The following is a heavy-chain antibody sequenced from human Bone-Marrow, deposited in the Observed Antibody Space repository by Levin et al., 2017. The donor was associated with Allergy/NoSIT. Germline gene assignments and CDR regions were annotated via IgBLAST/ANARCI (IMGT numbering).Heavy chain of an antibody. CDR3: ARDIPFYYGSGSGYFGLDY. Sequence: GESLKISCKASGYTFINYGITWVRQAPGQGLEWMGWISAHTGNTNYTQRLLGRVTMTTDTSTSTAYMELRSLRSDDTAVYYCARDIPFYYGSGSGYFGLDYWGQGTLVTVSS. V-gene: IGHV1-18*04. D-gene: IGHD3-10*01. CDR1: GYTFINYG. J-gene: IGHJ4*02. CDR2: ISAHTGNT.